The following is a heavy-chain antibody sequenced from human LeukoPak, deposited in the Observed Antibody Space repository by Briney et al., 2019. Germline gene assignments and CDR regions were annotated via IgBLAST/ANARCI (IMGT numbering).Heavy chain of an antibody. V-gene: IGHV3-9*01. CDR2: ISWNSGSI. Sequence: PGGSLRLSCAASGFTFDDYAMHWARQAPGKGLEWVSGISWNSGSISYAASVKGRFTISRDNSKNTLYLQMNSLRAEDTAVYYCAKDPPRSNTVVTPIRDDYWGQGTLVTVSS. D-gene: IGHD4-23*01. CDR1: GFTFDDYA. J-gene: IGHJ4*02. CDR3: AKDPPRSNTVVTPIRDDY.